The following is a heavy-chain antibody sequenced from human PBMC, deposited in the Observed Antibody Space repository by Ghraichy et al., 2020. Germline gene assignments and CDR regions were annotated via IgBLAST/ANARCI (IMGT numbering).Heavy chain of an antibody. CDR1: GFTFSSYA. CDR2: ISAGGGST. V-gene: IGHV3-23*01. J-gene: IGHJ4*02. D-gene: IGHD3-22*01. Sequence: SCAASGFTFSSYAMSWVRQAPGKGLEWVSAISAGGGSTYYADSVKGRCTISRDNSKNTVYLQMNSLRAEDTAMYYCAKDMAFWDNYDPFDYWGQGTLVTVYS. CDR3: AKDMAFWDNYDPFDY.